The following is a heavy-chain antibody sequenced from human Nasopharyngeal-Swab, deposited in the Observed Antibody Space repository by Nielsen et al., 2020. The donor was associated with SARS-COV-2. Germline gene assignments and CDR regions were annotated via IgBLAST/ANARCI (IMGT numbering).Heavy chain of an antibody. V-gene: IGHV3-21*01. CDR2: MSSSSSYI. CDR1: GFTFSSYS. D-gene: IGHD6-6*01. Sequence: GGSLRLSCAASGFTFSSYSMNWVRQAPGKGLEWVSSMSSSSSYIYYADSVKGRFTISRDNAKNSLYLQMNSLRAEDTAVYYCARDEQLAYGMDVWGQGTTVTVSS. CDR3: ARDEQLAYGMDV. J-gene: IGHJ6*02.